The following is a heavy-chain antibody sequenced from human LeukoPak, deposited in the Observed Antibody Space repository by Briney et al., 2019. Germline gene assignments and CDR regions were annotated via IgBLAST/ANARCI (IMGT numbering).Heavy chain of an antibody. CDR2: TYYRSKWYS. CDR1: GDSVSSNSAA. J-gene: IGHJ4*02. V-gene: IGHV6-1*01. CDR3: ARVQAYYFDY. Sequence: SQTLSLTCVISGDSVSSNSAAWNWIRQSPSRGLEWLGRTYYRSKWYSYSAVSVKSRIIINPDTSKNQFSLQLNSVTPEDTAVYYCARVQAYYFDYWGQGTLVTVSS.